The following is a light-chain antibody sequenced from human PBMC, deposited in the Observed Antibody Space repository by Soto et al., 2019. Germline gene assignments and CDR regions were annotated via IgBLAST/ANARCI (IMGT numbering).Light chain of an antibody. Sequence: EVVLTQSPATLSLSPGEGATLSCRASQSVTIYLAWYQEKSGQAPRLLIYDVSKRVTGIPARFSGSGSGTDFNLNIASLEPEDSAIYFCQQRSSWPPTFGQGTRLEIK. CDR3: QQRSSWPPT. CDR1: QSVTIY. V-gene: IGKV3-11*01. J-gene: IGKJ5*01. CDR2: DVS.